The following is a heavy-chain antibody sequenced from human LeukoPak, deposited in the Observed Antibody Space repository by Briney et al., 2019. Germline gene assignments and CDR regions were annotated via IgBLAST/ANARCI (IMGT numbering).Heavy chain of an antibody. J-gene: IGHJ4*02. CDR1: GFTFSSYA. D-gene: IGHD6-19*01. CDR2: ISYDGSNK. V-gene: IGHV3-30-3*01. Sequence: GRSLRLSCAASGFTFSSYAMHWVRQAPGKGLEWVAVISYDGSNKYYADSVKGRFTISRDNSKNTLYLQMNSLRAEDTALYYCAKDVQTIAVAGTYFDYWGQGTLVTVS. CDR3: AKDVQTIAVAGTYFDY.